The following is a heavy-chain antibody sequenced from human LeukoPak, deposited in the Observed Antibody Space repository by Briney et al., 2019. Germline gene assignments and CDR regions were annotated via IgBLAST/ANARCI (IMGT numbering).Heavy chain of an antibody. CDR1: GFTFSSYS. CDR2: ISSSSSCI. CDR3: ARAGDSIVHWFDL. V-gene: IGHV3-21*01. J-gene: IGHJ5*02. D-gene: IGHD2-15*01. Sequence: GGTLRLSCAASGFTFSSYSMNWVRQAPGKGLEWVSSISSSSSCIYYADSVKSRFTISRDNAKNSLYLQMNSLRAEDTAVYYCARAGDSIVHWFDLWGQGTLVPVS.